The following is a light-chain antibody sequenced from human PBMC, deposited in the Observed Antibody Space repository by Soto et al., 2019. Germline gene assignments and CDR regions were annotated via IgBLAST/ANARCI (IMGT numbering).Light chain of an antibody. V-gene: IGLV2-14*01. CDR1: SSDVGGYNY. CDR2: DVS. J-gene: IGLJ1*01. CDR3: SSYASSSTPLYV. Sequence: QSVLTQPASVSGSPGQSITISCTGTSSDVGGYNYVSWYQQHPGKAHKLMIYDVSNRPSGVSNRFSGSKSGNTGSLTISGLQAEDEADYYCSSYASSSTPLYVFGTGTKVTVL.